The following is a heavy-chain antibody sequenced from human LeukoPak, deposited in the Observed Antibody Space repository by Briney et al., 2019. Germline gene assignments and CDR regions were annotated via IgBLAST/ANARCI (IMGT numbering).Heavy chain of an antibody. V-gene: IGHV1-24*01. CDR2: FDPEDGET. CDR1: GYTLTELS. Sequence: GASVKVSCKVSGYTLTELSMHWVRQAPGKGLEWMGGFDPEDGETIYAQKFQGRVTITADESTSTAYMELSSLRSEDTAVYYCARDRRIPRSSGYYDAFDIWGQGTMVTVSS. D-gene: IGHD3-22*01. J-gene: IGHJ3*02. CDR3: ARDRRIPRSSGYYDAFDI.